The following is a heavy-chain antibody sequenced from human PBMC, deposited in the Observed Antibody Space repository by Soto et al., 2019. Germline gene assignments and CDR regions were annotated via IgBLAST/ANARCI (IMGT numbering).Heavy chain of an antibody. CDR3: AKGHCSSTSCPWYYYYYMDV. CDR1: GFTFDDYA. CDR2: ISWNSGSI. V-gene: IGHV3-9*01. J-gene: IGHJ6*03. D-gene: IGHD2-2*01. Sequence: EVQLVESGGGLVQPGRSLRLSCAASGFTFDDYAMHWVRQAPGKGLEWVSGISWNSGSIGYADSVKGRFTISRDNAKNSQYLQMNSLRAEDTALYYCAKGHCSSTSCPWYYYYYMDVWGKGTTVTVSS.